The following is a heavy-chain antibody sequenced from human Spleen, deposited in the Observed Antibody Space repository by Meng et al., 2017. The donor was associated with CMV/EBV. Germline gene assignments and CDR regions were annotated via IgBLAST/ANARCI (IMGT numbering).Heavy chain of an antibody. J-gene: IGHJ4*02. Sequence: VESVRLVAWCKKPGASVKVSCKPSGYTFTSYAMHWVRPAPGQGLEWMGGIIPIFGTANYAQKFQGRVTITADESTSTAYMELSSLRSEDTAVYYCVRGRSGSYSGSAFWGQGTLVTVSS. D-gene: IGHD1-26*01. V-gene: IGHV1-69*01. CDR1: GYTFTSYA. CDR3: VRGRSGSYSGSAF. CDR2: IIPIFGTA.